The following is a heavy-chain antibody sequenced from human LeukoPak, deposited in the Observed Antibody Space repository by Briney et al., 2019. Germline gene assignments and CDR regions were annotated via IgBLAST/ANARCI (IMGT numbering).Heavy chain of an antibody. Sequence: GGSLRLSCAASGFTVSSNYMSWVRQAPGKGLEWVSVIYSGGSTYYADSVKGRFTISRDNSKNTLYLQMNSLRAEDTAVYYCARDSPWGPIPQYYYGMDVWGQGTTVTVS. CDR2: IYSGGST. J-gene: IGHJ6*02. CDR1: GFTVSSNY. CDR3: ARDSPWGPIPQYYYGMDV. D-gene: IGHD3-16*01. V-gene: IGHV3-66*01.